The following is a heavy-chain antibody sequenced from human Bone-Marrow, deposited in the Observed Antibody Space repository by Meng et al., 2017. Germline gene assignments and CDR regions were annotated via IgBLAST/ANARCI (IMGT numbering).Heavy chain of an antibody. D-gene: IGHD3-10*01. V-gene: IGHV4-59*01. CDR1: GGSISSYY. CDR2: IYYSGST. J-gene: IGHJ4*02. Sequence: GSLRLSCTVSGGSISSYYWSRIRQPPGKGLEWIGYIYYSGSTNYNPSLKSRVTISVDTSKNQFSLKLSSVTAADTAVYYCARSQWFGELLYFDYWGQGTLVTVSS. CDR3: ARSQWFGELLYFDY.